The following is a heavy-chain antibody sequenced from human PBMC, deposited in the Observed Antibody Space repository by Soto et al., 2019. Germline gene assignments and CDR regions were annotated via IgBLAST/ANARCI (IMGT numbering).Heavy chain of an antibody. CDR1: GFTFITLN. J-gene: IGHJ4*02. CDR3: GLYDALFFDF. CDR2: ITNSAYT. D-gene: IGHD2-8*01. Sequence: LRLSFAASGFTFITLNMNWVRQAPGKGLEWVSSITNSAYTSYADSVKGRFTISRDNAKNSLYLQMNSLRAEDTAVYYCGLYDALFFDFWGQGALVTVSS. V-gene: IGHV3-21*01.